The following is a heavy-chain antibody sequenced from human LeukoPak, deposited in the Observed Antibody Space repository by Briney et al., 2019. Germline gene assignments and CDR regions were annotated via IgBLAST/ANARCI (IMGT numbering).Heavy chain of an antibody. V-gene: IGHV3-23*01. CDR3: AKVEVDYYDSSGYFDY. CDR1: GFTFSTST. CDR2: ISGSGGST. J-gene: IGHJ4*02. Sequence: GGSLRLSCEASGFTFSTSTMHWVRQAPGKGLEWVSAISGSGGSTYYADSVKGRLTISRDNSKNTLYLQMNSLRAEDTAVYYRAKVEVDYYDSSGYFDYWGQGTLVTVSS. D-gene: IGHD3-22*01.